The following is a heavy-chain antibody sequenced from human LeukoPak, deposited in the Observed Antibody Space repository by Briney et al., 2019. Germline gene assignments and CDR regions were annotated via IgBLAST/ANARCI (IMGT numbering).Heavy chain of an antibody. V-gene: IGHV3-30*02. J-gene: IGHJ1*01. CDR2: IRHDGSNK. CDR1: GFTFSTYW. Sequence: GGSLRLSCAASGFTFSTYWMSWVRQAPGKGLEWVAFIRHDGSNKYYADSVKGRFTISRDNSKNTLYLQMNSLRAEDTAVYYCAKAGSRSSGPLLAEYFQHWGQGTLVTVSS. D-gene: IGHD6-19*01. CDR3: AKAGSRSSGPLLAEYFQH.